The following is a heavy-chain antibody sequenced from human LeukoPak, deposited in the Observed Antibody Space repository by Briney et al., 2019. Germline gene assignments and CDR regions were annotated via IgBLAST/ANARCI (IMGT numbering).Heavy chain of an antibody. D-gene: IGHD2-2*02. Sequence: SETLSLTCAVYGGSFSGNYWSWIRQPPGKGLEWIGEINHSGSTNYNPSLKSRVTISVDTSKNQFSLKLSSVTAADTAVYYCARARLMYCSSTSCYKRGWFYPWGQGTLVTVSS. J-gene: IGHJ5*02. CDR2: INHSGST. CDR1: GGSFSGNY. V-gene: IGHV4-34*01. CDR3: ARARLMYCSSTSCYKRGWFYP.